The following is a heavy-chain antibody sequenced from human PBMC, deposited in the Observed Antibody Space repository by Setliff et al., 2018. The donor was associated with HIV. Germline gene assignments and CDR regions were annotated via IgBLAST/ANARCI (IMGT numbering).Heavy chain of an antibody. J-gene: IGHJ6*03. Sequence: PGGSLRLSCAASGFTFSSYGMHWVRQAPGKGLEWVAFIRYDGSNKYYADSVKGRFTISRDNSKNTLYLQMNSLRAEDTAVYYCVKDGSVAGRNYFYMDVWGKGTTVTVSS. CDR3: VKDGSVAGRNYFYMDV. D-gene: IGHD6-19*01. V-gene: IGHV3-30*02. CDR2: IRYDGSNK. CDR1: GFTFSSYG.